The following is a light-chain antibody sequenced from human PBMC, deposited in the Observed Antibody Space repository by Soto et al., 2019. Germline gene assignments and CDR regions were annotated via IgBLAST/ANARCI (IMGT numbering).Light chain of an antibody. CDR1: QSVTST. CDR2: GAS. V-gene: IGKV3D-15*01. Sequence: EIVLTQSPGTLSLSPGERATLSCRASQSVTSTSLAWYQQKPGQAPRLLMYGASSRATGTPGRFSGSGSGTDFTLTISSLQSEDLAVYYCQQYNNWPWTFGQGTKVDIK. CDR3: QQYNNWPWT. J-gene: IGKJ1*01.